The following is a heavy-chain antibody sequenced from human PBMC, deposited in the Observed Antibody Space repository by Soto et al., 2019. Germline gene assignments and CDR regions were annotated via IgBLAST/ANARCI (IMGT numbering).Heavy chain of an antibody. Sequence: ESGGGVVQPGRSLRLSCAASGFTFSSYGMHWVRQAPDKGLEWVAVISYDGSNKYYADSVKGRFTISRDNSKNMLYLQMNSLRAEDTAVYYCAKALDFDYWGQGTLVTVSS. V-gene: IGHV3-30*18. CDR1: GFTFSSYG. CDR2: ISYDGSNK. J-gene: IGHJ4*02. CDR3: AKALDFDY.